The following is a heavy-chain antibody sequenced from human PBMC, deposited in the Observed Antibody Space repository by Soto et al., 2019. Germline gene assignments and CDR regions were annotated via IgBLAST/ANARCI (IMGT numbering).Heavy chain of an antibody. CDR3: AKGKQGLVRGLDY. V-gene: IGHV3-74*01. Sequence: VYLEESGGGLVQPGGSLRLSCAASGFTFSIHWMHWVRQAPGKGLVWVSRINADGTSTGYADSVKGRFTISRDNAKNTLYLQMNSLRAEDTAVYYCAKGKQGLVRGLDYWGQGTLVTVSS. J-gene: IGHJ4*02. CDR2: INADGTST. CDR1: GFTFSIHW. D-gene: IGHD6-19*01.